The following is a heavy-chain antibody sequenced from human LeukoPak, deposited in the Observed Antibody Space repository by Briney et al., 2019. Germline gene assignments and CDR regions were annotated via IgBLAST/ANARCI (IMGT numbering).Heavy chain of an antibody. J-gene: IGHJ4*02. D-gene: IGHD6-19*01. CDR3: ARHNGYSSGWYGGKIFDY. V-gene: IGHV4-38-2*01. CDR1: GYFISSGYY. Sequence: SETLSLTCAVSGYFISSGYYWGWIRQPPGKGLEWIGSIYHSGSTYYNPSLKSRVTISVDTSKNQFSLKLSSVTAADTAVYYCARHNGYSSGWYGGKIFDYWGQGTLVTVSS. CDR2: IYHSGST.